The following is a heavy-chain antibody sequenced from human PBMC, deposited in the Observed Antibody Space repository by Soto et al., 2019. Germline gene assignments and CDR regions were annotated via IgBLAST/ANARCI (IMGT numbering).Heavy chain of an antibody. D-gene: IGHD3-10*01. V-gene: IGHV3-23*01. J-gene: IGHJ3*02. CDR3: AKGGLGRDAFDI. Sequence: GGSLRLSCAASGFSFSSYAMSWVRQAPGKGLEWVSAISGSGGSTYYADSVKGRFTISRDNSKNTLYLQMNSLRAEDTAVYYCAKGGLGRDAFDIWGQGTMVTVSS. CDR1: GFSFSSYA. CDR2: ISGSGGST.